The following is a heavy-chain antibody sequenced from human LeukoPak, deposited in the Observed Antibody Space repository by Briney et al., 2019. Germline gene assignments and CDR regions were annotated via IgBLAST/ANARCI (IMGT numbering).Heavy chain of an antibody. J-gene: IGHJ4*02. V-gene: IGHV3-74*01. CDR1: GFSFSGHW. CDR2: ISPTGSTT. Sequence: GGSLRLSCAASGFSFSGHWMHWARQLPGKGLVWVLRISPTGSTTSYADSVKGRFTVSRDNAKNTLYLQVNNLRAEDMAVYYCARGPSSNWSGLDFWGQGTLLTVSS. CDR3: ARGPSSNWSGLDF. D-gene: IGHD6-13*01.